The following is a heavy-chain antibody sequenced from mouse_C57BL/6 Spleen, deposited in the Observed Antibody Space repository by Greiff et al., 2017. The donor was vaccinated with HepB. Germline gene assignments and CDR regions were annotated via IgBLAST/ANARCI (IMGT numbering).Heavy chain of an antibody. J-gene: IGHJ4*01. D-gene: IGHD4-1*01. CDR3: ARTAWDYAMDY. CDR1: GYTFTSYW. V-gene: IGHV1-7*01. Sequence: VQLMESGAELVKPGASVKLSCKASGYTFTSYWMHWVKQRPGQGLEWIGYINPSSGYTKYNQKFKDKATVTADKSSSTAYMQLNSLTYEDAAVYYCARTAWDYAMDYWGQGTSVTVSS. CDR2: INPSSGYT.